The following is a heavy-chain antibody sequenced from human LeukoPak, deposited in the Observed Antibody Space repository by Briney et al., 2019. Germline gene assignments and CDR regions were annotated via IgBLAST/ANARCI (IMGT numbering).Heavy chain of an antibody. J-gene: IGHJ6*03. V-gene: IGHV3-53*01. Sequence: GGSLRLSCAASGFTVSSNYMSWVRQAPGKGLEWVSVIYSGDNTYYADSVKGRFTISRDNSKNTLYLQMNSLRAEDTAVYYCARHGSITMIRGRLRYYYMDVWGKGTTVTISS. CDR2: IYSGDNT. CDR3: ARHGSITMIRGRLRYYYMDV. CDR1: GFTVSSNY. D-gene: IGHD3-10*01.